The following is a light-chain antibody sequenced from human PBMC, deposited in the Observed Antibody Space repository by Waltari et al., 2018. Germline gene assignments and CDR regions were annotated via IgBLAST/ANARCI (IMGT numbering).Light chain of an antibody. V-gene: IGLV2-8*01. Sequence: QSALTQPPSASGSPGQSVTISCTGTSSDVGGYNSVSWYQQHPGKAPKLMIYEVSTRPSGVPDRFSGSKSGNTASLTVSGLQAEDEADYYCSSYAGSNVVFGGGTKLTVL. CDR2: EVS. CDR3: SSYAGSNVV. J-gene: IGLJ2*01. CDR1: SSDVGGYNS.